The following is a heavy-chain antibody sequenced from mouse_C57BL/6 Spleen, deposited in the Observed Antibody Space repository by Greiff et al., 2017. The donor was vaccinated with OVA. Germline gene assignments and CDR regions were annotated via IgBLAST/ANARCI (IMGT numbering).Heavy chain of an antibody. CDR1: GYAFSSSW. J-gene: IGHJ1*03. CDR2: IYPGDGDT. CDR3: ARYYYGSSNWYFDV. V-gene: IGHV1-82*01. Sequence: VQRVESGPELVKPGASVKISCKASGYAFSSSWMNWVKQRPGKGLEWIGRIYPGDGDTNYNGKFKGKATLTADKSSSTAYMQLSSLTSEDSAVYFCARYYYGSSNWYFDVWGTGTTVTVSS. D-gene: IGHD1-1*01.